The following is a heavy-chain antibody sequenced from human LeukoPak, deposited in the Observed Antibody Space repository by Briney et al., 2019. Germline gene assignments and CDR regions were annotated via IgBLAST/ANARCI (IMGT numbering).Heavy chain of an antibody. V-gene: IGHV1-8*01. Sequence: GASVKVSCKASGYTFTSYDINWVRQATGQGLEWMGWMNPNSGNTDYAQKFQGRVTMTRNTSISTAYMELSSLRSEDTAVYYCARGPSPPGYCSSTSDPRCIAAAESWGQGTLVTVSS. CDR2: MNPNSGNT. D-gene: IGHD2-2*01. CDR1: GYTFTSYD. J-gene: IGHJ4*02. CDR3: ARGPSPPGYCSSTSDPRCIAAAES.